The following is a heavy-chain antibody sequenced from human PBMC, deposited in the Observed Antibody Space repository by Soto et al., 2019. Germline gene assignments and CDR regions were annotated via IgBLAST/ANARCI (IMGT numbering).Heavy chain of an antibody. CDR1: GYTFSSYA. D-gene: IGHD6-6*01. CDR3: ARAIAARPGSVRKYYYYGMDV. CDR2: ISYDGSNK. J-gene: IGHJ6*02. V-gene: IGHV3-30-3*01. Sequence: QVQLVESGGGVVQPGRSLRLSCAASGYTFSSYAMHWVRQAPGKGLEWVAVISYDGSNKYYADSVKGRFTISRDNSKNTLYLQMNSLRAEDTAVYYCARAIAARPGSVRKYYYYGMDVWGQGTTVTVSS.